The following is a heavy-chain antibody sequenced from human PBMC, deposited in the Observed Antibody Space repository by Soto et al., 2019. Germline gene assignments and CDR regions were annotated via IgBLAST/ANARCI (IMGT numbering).Heavy chain of an antibody. CDR2: ISGSGGST. CDR3: AKWHCSRTSGPYYYHYGMDG. V-gene: IGHV3-23*01. J-gene: IGHJ6*02. D-gene: IGHD2-2*01. CDR1: GFTFSSYT. Sequence: GGSLRLSCAASGFTFSSYTMSWVRQAPGKGLEWVSAISGSGGSTYYADSVKGRFTISRDNSKNTLYLQMNSLRAEDTAVYYCAKWHCSRTSGPYYYHYGMDGWGQGTTVPVSS.